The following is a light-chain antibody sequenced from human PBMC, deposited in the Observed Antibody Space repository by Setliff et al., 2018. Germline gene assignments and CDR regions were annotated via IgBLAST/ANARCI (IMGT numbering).Light chain of an antibody. V-gene: IGLV2-14*01. Sequence: QSALTQPASVSGSPGQSITISCTGTSNDIGGYKYVSWYQQHPGKAPKLMIYEVSNWPSGVSDRFSGSKSGNTASLTISGLQAEDEADYYCSSYTSSTTKIFGGGTKVTVL. CDR2: EVS. J-gene: IGLJ2*01. CDR1: SNDIGGYKY. CDR3: SSYTSSTTKI.